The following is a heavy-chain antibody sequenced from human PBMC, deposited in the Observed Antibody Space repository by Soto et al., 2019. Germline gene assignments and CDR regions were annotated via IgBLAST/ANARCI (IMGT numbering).Heavy chain of an antibody. Sequence: ESLKISCHGSGYDFSKYWIGWGRQLPGKGPEWMGIIYPGDSDVKYSPSFEGQVTISADKSISTAYLKWSSLKASDTAMYYCARPGLGAGSPDGGMDVWGQGTTVTVSS. V-gene: IGHV5-51*01. CDR1: GYDFSKYW. D-gene: IGHD3-3*01. CDR2: IYPGDSDV. CDR3: ARPGLGAGSPDGGMDV. J-gene: IGHJ6*02.